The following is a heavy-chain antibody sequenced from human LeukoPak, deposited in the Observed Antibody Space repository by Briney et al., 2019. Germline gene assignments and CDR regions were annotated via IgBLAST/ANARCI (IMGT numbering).Heavy chain of an antibody. V-gene: IGHV3-30*04. CDR2: ISYDGSNK. CDR3: ARDRGYCSSRYPCDGMGV. J-gene: IGHJ6*02. Sequence: GRSLRLSCAASGFTFSSYAMHWVRQAPGKGLEWVAVISYDGSNKYYADSVKGRFTISRDNSKNTLYLQMNSLRAEDTAVYYCARDRGYCSSRYPCDGMGVWGQGTTVTVSS. CDR1: GFTFSSYA. D-gene: IGHD2-2*01.